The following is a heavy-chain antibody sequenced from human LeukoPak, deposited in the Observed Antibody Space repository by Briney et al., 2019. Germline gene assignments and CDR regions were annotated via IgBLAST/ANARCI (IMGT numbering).Heavy chain of an antibody. CDR3: ARRVATIIVGAFDI. Sequence: SETLSLTCSVSGDSISSSSYYWGWIRQPPGKGLEWIGSIYYSGSTYYNPSLKSRVTISVDTSKNQFSLKLSSVTAADTAVYYCARRVATIIVGAFDIWGQGTMVTVSS. V-gene: IGHV4-39*01. CDR2: IYYSGST. J-gene: IGHJ3*02. D-gene: IGHD5-12*01. CDR1: GDSISSSSYY.